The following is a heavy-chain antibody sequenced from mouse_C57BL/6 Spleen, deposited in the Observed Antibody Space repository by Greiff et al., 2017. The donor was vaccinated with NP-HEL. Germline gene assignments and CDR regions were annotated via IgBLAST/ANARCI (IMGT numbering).Heavy chain of an antibody. CDR2: IHPNSGST. CDR1: GYTFTSYW. CDR3: ARLLGAMDY. J-gene: IGHJ4*01. Sequence: QVQLPPPGAALLPPGSSVPLSCKASGYTFTSYWLPWVPQRPGPGLEWIGMIHPNSGSTNYNEKFKSKATLTVDKSSSTAYMQLSSLTSEDSAVYYCARLLGAMDYWGQGTSVTVSS. D-gene: IGHD3-3*01. V-gene: IGHV1-64*01.